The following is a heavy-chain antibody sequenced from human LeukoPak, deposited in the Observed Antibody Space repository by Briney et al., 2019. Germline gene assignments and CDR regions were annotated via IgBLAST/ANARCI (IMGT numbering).Heavy chain of an antibody. CDR1: GFTFSSYG. CDR3: AAPSLYSSSWYGYSAFDI. Sequence: PGGSLRLSCAASGFTFSSYGMHWVRQAPGKGLEWVAFIRYDGSNKYYADSVKGRFTISRDNSKNTLYLQMNSLRAEDTAVYYCAAPSLYSSSWYGYSAFDIWGQGTMVTVSS. V-gene: IGHV3-30*02. CDR2: IRYDGSNK. D-gene: IGHD6-13*01. J-gene: IGHJ3*02.